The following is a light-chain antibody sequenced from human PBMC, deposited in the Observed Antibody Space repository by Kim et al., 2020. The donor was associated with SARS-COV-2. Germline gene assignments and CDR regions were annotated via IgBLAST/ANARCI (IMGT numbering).Light chain of an antibody. CDR2: RDN. CDR1: NIGSKN. V-gene: IGLV3-9*01. J-gene: IGLJ1*01. CDR3: QVWDSGPYV. Sequence: YELTQPLSVSLAPGQTAKITCAGNNIGSKNVHWYQQKPGQAPVVVIYRDNDRPSGIPERFSGSNSGNTATLTISRAQAGDEADYYCQVWDSGPYVFGTGTKVTVL.